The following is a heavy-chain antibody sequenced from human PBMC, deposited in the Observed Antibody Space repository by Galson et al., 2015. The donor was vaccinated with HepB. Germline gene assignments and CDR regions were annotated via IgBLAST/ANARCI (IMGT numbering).Heavy chain of an antibody. CDR3: ARAPYMRALDI. V-gene: IGHV3-48*02. J-gene: IGHJ4*02. Sequence: SLRLSCAASGFIFSSYSMNWVRQAPGKGLEWISYINGNGNIIYYADSVKGRFTVSRDKAQNSLFLQMNSLRDEDTAVYYCARAPYMRALDIWGQGTTVTVSS. D-gene: IGHD3-16*01. CDR2: INGNGNII. CDR1: GFIFSSYS.